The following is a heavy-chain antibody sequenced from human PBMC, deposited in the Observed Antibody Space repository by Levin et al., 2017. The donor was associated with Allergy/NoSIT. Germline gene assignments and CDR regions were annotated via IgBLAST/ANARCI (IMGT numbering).Heavy chain of an antibody. CDR3: AREASYGDYAKAGAFDS. Sequence: AGGSLRLSCAVSGGSISSSNWWSWVRQPPGKGLEWIGEIYHSGSTNYNPSLKSRVTISVDKSKNQFSLKLSSVTAADTAVYYCAREASYGDYAKAGAFDSWGQGTMVTVSS. CDR2: IYHSGST. CDR1: GGSISSSNW. J-gene: IGHJ3*02. V-gene: IGHV4-4*02. D-gene: IGHD4-17*01.